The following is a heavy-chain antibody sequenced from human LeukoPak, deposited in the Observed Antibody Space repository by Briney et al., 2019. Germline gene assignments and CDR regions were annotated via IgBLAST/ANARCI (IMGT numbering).Heavy chain of an antibody. V-gene: IGHV3-48*01. CDR3: ARDNSKDYYGSGSYDY. D-gene: IGHD3-10*01. CDR2: ISSSSSTI. J-gene: IGHJ4*02. CDR1: GFTFSSYS. Sequence: PGGSLRLSCAASGFTFSSYSMNWARQAPGKGLEWVSYISSSSSTIYYADSVKGRFTISRDNAKNSLYLQMNSLRAEDTAVYYCARDNSKDYYGSGSYDYWGQGTLVTVSS.